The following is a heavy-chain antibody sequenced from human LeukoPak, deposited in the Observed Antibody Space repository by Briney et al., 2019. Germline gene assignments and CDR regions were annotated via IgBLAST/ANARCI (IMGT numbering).Heavy chain of an antibody. CDR2: LYSGGMT. CDR3: ARMFGGNYYGYYFDY. CDR1: GFTVNNYY. J-gene: IGHJ4*02. V-gene: IGHV3-53*01. Sequence: GGSLRLSCAASGFTVNNYYMTWARQAPGKGLECVSILYSGGMTYYADSVKGRFTISTDTSKNTVNLQMNSLRAEDTAIYYCARMFGGNYYGYYFDYWGQGSMLTVSS. D-gene: IGHD1-26*01.